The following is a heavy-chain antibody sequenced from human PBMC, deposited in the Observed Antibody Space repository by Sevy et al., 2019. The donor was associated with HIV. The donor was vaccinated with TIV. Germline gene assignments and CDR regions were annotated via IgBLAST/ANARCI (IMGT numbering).Heavy chain of an antibody. D-gene: IGHD3-22*01. V-gene: IGHV3-30-3*01. CDR3: AREFRQIVVVIKVYFDY. CDR2: ISYDGSNK. CDR1: GFTFSSYA. J-gene: IGHJ4*02. Sequence: GGSLRLSCAASGFTFSSYAMHWVRQAPGKGLEWVAVISYDGSNKYYADSVKGRFTISRDNSKNTLYLQMNSLRAEETDVYYCAREFRQIVVVIKVYFDYWGQGTLVTVPS.